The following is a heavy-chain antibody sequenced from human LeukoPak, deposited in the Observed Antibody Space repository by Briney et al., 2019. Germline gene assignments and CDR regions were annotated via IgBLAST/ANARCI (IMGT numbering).Heavy chain of an antibody. J-gene: IGHJ5*02. D-gene: IGHD1-26*01. CDR1: GFTFSSYS. CDR3: ARVEWELLFWFDP. Sequence: KSGGSLRLSCAASGFTFSSYSMNWVRQAPGKGLERVSSISSSSSYIYYADSVKGRFTISRDNAKNSLYLQMNSLRAEDTAVYYCARVEWELLFWFDPWGQGTLVTVSS. V-gene: IGHV3-21*01. CDR2: ISSSSSYI.